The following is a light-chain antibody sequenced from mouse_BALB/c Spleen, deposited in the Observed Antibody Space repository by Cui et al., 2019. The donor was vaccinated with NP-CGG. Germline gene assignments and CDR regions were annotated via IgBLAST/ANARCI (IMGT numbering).Light chain of an antibody. Sequence: QAVVTQESALTTSPGEKATLTCRPSTRAFTTSNYANWVQEKPDHLFTGLIGGTNNRAPGVPARFSGSLIGDKAALTIRGAKTEDEATYFCALWYSNHWVFGGGTKLTVL. CDR1: TRAFTTSNY. V-gene: IGLV1*01. CDR2: GTN. J-gene: IGLJ1*01. CDR3: ALWYSNHWV.